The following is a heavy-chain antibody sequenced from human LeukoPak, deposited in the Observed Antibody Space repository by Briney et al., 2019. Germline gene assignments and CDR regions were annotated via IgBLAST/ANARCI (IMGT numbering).Heavy chain of an antibody. CDR2: MNPYSGNT. D-gene: IGHD1-1*01. CDR3: ARGYSPTLRTTGNDY. V-gene: IGHV1-8*02. Sequence: ASVKVSCKASGGTFSSYAISWVRQATGQGLEWMGWMNPYSGNTGYAQKFQGRVTMTRDTSINTAYLEFYSLRSEDTAVYYCARGYSPTLRTTGNDYWGQGTLVTVSP. CDR1: GGTFSSYA. J-gene: IGHJ4*02.